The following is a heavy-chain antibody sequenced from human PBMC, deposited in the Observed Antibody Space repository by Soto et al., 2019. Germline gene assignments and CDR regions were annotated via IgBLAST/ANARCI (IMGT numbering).Heavy chain of an antibody. J-gene: IGHJ4*02. CDR2: ISYDGSNK. CDR1: GFTFSSYA. V-gene: IGHV3-30-3*01. Sequence: QVPLVESGGGVVQPGRSLRLSCAASGFTFSSYAMHWVRQAPGKGLEWVAVISYDGSNKYYADSVKGRFTISRDNSKNTLYLQMNSLRAEDTAVYYCARDGGYDYNGGFDYWGQGTLVTVSS. CDR3: ARDGGYDYNGGFDY. D-gene: IGHD5-12*01.